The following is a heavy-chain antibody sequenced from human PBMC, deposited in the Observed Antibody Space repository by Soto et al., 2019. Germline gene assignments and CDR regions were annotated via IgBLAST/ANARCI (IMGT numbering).Heavy chain of an antibody. CDR3: ARLRYSGYADFDY. CDR2: ISSSSSYI. D-gene: IGHD5-12*01. Sequence: EVQLVESGGGLVKPGGSLRLSCAASGFTFSSYSMNWVRQAPGKGLEWVSSISSSSSYIYYADSVKGRFTISRDNAKNSLYLQMNSLRAEYTAVYYCARLRYSGYADFDYWGQGTLVTVSS. V-gene: IGHV3-21*01. CDR1: GFTFSSYS. J-gene: IGHJ4*02.